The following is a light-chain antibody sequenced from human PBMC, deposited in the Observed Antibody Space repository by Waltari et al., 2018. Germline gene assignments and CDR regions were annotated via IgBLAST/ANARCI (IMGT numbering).Light chain of an antibody. Sequence: SYVVTQPPSVSVAPGETARITCGGDNIGSYSVPWYQQRPGQAPILIMRYDSDRPSGIPDRFSGSRSPTSASLAITGLQPEDEADYYCQSFDISLNGWVFGGGTKVTVL. J-gene: IGLJ3*02. CDR1: NIGSYS. CDR2: YDS. CDR3: QSFDISLNGWV. V-gene: IGLV3-21*01.